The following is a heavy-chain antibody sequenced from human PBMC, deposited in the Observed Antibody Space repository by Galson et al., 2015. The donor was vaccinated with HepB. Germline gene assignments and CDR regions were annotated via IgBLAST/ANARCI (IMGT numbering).Heavy chain of an antibody. CDR1: RYTFTGYY. D-gene: IGHD1-26*01. CDR2: INPNSGGT. Sequence: SVKVSCKASRYTFTGYYIHWVRQAPGQGLEWMGRINPNSGGTNYAQKFQGRVTMTRDTSISTAYMELSRLRSDDTAVYYCARGGATVGPKYNWFDPWGQGTLVTVSS. CDR3: ARGGATVGPKYNWFDP. J-gene: IGHJ5*02. V-gene: IGHV1-2*06.